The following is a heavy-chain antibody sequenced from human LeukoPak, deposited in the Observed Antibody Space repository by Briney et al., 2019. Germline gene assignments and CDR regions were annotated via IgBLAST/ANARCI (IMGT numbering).Heavy chain of an antibody. CDR3: AREEGYCSGGNCYSVHV. CDR1: GCTFTGYY. Sequence: ASVKVTCKASGCTFTGYYLDWVRQPPGQGLAWMGCINPNSGGTNYAQKFQGRVTMTRHTSISTAYMELSRKRSDDTAVYYCAREEGYCSGGNCYSVHVWGQGALVTVSS. CDR2: INPNSGGT. D-gene: IGHD2-15*01. V-gene: IGHV1-2*02. J-gene: IGHJ4*02.